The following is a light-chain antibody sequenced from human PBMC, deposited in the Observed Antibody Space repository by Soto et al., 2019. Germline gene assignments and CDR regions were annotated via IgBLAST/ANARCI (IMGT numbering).Light chain of an antibody. CDR2: GAS. CDR3: QQYGSSPRT. V-gene: IGKV3-20*01. CDR1: QSVSSSS. Sequence: EIVLTQSPGTLSLSPGVRATLSCRASQSVSSSSLAWYQQKPGQAPRLLIYGASSRATGIPDRFSGSGSGTDFTLTISTLEPEDFAVYYCQQYGSSPRTFCQGTKVEIK. J-gene: IGKJ1*01.